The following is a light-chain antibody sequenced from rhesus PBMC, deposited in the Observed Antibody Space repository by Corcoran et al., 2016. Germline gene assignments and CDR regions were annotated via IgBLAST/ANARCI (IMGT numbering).Light chain of an antibody. CDR1: QGISNW. CDR3: QQLDNSPYS. V-gene: IGKV1-69*01. Sequence: DIQMTQSPSSLSASVGDRVTITCRVSQGISNWLAWYQQKPGKAPKLLIYRASNLETGVPSRFSGSGSGTDFPLTISSLQHEDIATYCCQQLDNSPYSFGQGTKGEFK. CDR2: RAS. J-gene: IGKJ2*01.